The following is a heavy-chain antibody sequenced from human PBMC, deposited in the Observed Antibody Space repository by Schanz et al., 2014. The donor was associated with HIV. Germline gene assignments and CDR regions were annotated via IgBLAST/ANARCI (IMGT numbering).Heavy chain of an antibody. Sequence: QVQLVQSGAEVEKPGASVKVSCKASGYTFTDYFVHWVRQAPGQGLEWMAWVKPNSGETKFARKFQGRVTLTTDTSINTAYMEMTRLTSHDTAVYYCARLGPIVVVPGPLAWYFDLWGRGTLVTVSS. CDR1: GYTFTDYF. CDR3: ARLGPIVVVPGPLAWYFDL. CDR2: VKPNSGET. V-gene: IGHV1-2*02. J-gene: IGHJ2*01. D-gene: IGHD2-2*01.